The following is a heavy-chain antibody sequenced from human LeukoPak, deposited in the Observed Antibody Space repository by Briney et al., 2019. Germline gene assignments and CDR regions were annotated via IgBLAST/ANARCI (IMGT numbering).Heavy chain of an antibody. D-gene: IGHD6-19*01. Sequence: ASVTVSCKASGYTFTSYYMHWVRQAPGQGLEWMGIINPSGGSTSYAQKFQGRVSMSRDTSTSTVYMELSSLRSEDTAVYYCARGHRLESSGWHWGQGTLVSVSS. V-gene: IGHV1-46*01. J-gene: IGHJ4*02. CDR3: ARGHRLESSGWH. CDR2: INPSGGST. CDR1: GYTFTSYY.